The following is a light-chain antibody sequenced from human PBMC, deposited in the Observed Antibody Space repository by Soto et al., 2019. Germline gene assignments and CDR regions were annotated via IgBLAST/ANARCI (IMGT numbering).Light chain of an antibody. CDR1: SSDVGGYNY. CDR3: CSYAGSYTYV. J-gene: IGLJ1*01. V-gene: IGLV2-11*01. CDR2: DVS. Sequence: QSVLTQPRSVSGSPGQSVTNSCTGTSSDVGGYNYVSWYQQHPGKAPKLMIYDVSKRPSGVPDRFSGSKSGNTASLTISGLQAEDEADYYCCSYAGSYTYVFGTGTKVTVL.